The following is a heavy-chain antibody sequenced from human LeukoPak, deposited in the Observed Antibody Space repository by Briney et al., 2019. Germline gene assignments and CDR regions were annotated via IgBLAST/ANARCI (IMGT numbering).Heavy chain of an antibody. CDR3: ARDPGYYSMDV. J-gene: IGHJ6*02. CDR1: GGSISNYY. CDR2: IFASGTT. V-gene: IGHV4-4*07. Sequence: SETLSLTCTVSGGSISNYYWSWIRKPAGKGLEWLGRIFASGTTHDNPSLKSRVTVSVDTSKNQFSLRLTSVTAADTAVYYCARDPGYYSMDVWGQGTTVTVSS.